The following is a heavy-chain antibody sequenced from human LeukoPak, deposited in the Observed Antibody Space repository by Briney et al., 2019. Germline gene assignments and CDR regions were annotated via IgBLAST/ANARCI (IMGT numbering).Heavy chain of an antibody. J-gene: IGHJ3*02. CDR3: AKRGGYCSGGNCPSLFDGFDM. D-gene: IGHD2-15*01. Sequence: GGSLRLSCAASGFTFSSYGMHWVRQAPGKGLEWVAVISYDGSNKYYADSVKGRFTISRDNSKNTLYLQMNSLRAEDTAVYYCAKRGGYCSGGNCPSLFDGFDMWGQGTMVTVSS. CDR1: GFTFSSYG. CDR2: ISYDGSNK. V-gene: IGHV3-30*18.